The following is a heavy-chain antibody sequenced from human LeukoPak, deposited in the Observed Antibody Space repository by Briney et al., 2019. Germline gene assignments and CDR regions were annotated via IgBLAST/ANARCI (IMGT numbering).Heavy chain of an antibody. CDR3: ARHEPQYTTYYYDSSGYLGSWSGALRNFGY. Sequence: GASVKVSCKASGGTFSSYSISWVRQAAGHGLEWMGGVIPIFGTANYAQTFQGRVTITAGKSTSTAYMELSSLRSEDPAVYYCARHEPQYTTYYYDSSGYLGSWSGALRNFGYWGQGTLVTVSS. CDR1: GGTFSSYS. J-gene: IGHJ4*02. CDR2: VIPIFGTA. D-gene: IGHD3-22*01. V-gene: IGHV1-69*06.